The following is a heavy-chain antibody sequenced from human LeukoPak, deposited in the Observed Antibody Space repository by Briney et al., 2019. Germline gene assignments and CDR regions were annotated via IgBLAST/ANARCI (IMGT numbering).Heavy chain of an antibody. D-gene: IGHD5/OR15-5a*01. Sequence: GGSLRLSCAASGFTFSNYAMSWVRQAPGKGLEWVSAISGPAGSWDYADVVKGRFTISRDNSKNTLFLQMNSLSPEDTAIYYCAKKVGLVSAPLYYFDVWGRGTLVTVSS. CDR3: AKKVGLVSAPLYYFDV. J-gene: IGHJ4*02. V-gene: IGHV3-23*01. CDR1: GFTFSNYA. CDR2: ISGPAGSW.